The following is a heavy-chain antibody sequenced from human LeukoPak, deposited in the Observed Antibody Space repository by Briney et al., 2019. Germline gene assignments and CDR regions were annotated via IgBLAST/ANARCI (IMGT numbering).Heavy chain of an antibody. CDR2: ISRSSSYT. CDR3: ARRSPNYYFDY. J-gene: IGHJ4*02. Sequence: GGSLRLSCAVSGFTFSDYYMNWIRQAPGKGLEWVSYISRSSSYTNYADSVKGRFTISRDNAKNPLYLQMNSLRAEDTAVYYCARRSPNYYFDYWGQGTPVTVSS. CDR1: GFTFSDYY. V-gene: IGHV3-11*06.